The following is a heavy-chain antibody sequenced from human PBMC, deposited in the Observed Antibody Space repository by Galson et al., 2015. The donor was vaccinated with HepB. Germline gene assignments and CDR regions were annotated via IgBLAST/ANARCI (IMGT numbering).Heavy chain of an antibody. CDR3: ARFGPVGAAIGPRRTKFYFDY. D-gene: IGHD1-26*01. J-gene: IGHJ4*02. V-gene: IGHV4-39*01. CDR2: IFYTGDT. CDR1: GGSLSSSIYY. Sequence: ETLSLTCTVSGGSLSSSIYYWGWIRQPPGMGLEWIGNIFYTGDTHYNPSVKSRVTISVDKSTNQFSLNLTSVTAADTALYYCARFGPVGAAIGPRRTKFYFDYWGQGTLVTVSS.